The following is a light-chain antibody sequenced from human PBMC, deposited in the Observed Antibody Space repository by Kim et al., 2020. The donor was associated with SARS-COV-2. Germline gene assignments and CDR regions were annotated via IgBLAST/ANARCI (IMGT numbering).Light chain of an antibody. J-gene: IGLJ3*02. CDR2: AND. V-gene: IGLV1-51*01. CDR3: GTWDTSLTGV. CDR1: TSNIGNNH. Sequence: QSVLTQPPSVSAAPGQRVTISCSGTTSNIGNNHVSWYQQLPGTAPKLLIYANDKRSSGIPDRFSGSKSGTSATLVITGLQTGDEADYYCGTWDTSLTGVFGGGTKLTVL.